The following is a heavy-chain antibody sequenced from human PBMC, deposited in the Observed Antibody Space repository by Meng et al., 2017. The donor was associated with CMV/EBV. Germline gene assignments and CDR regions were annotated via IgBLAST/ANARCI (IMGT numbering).Heavy chain of an antibody. CDR3: ARGPGGYYFDY. J-gene: IGHJ4*02. CDR2: ISYSGDT. V-gene: IGHV4-31*03. D-gene: IGHD3-16*01. CDR1: DGSINSIGNY. Sequence: TCIVSDGSINSIGNYWTWIRQYRGKGLEWLGFISYSGDTYYNPSLKSRLIISLDLSQNHFSLNLSSVTAADTALYYCARGPGGYYFDYWGQGTLVTVS.